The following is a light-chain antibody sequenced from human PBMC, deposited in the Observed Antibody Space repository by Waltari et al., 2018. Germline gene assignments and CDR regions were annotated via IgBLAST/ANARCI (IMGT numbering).Light chain of an antibody. Sequence: ALRITQSPSSLSASAGDRVTTTRRASQGISSYLAWYQQKPGKAPKLLIYAASTLQSGVPSRFSGSGSGTDFTLTISSLQPEDFATYYCQQYNNYPWTFGQGTKVEI. CDR3: QQYNNYPWT. J-gene: IGKJ1*01. V-gene: IGKV1-8*01. CDR1: QGISSY. CDR2: AAS.